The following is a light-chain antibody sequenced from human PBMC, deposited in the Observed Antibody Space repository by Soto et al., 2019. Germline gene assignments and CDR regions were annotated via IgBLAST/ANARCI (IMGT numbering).Light chain of an antibody. CDR3: QKYDRAPFT. Sequence: DIQMNKSPSSLSASVGDRVTITCRASQGISNYLAWYQQKPGKAPKFLIYDASTLQSGVTSRFSCSGSGKDFTLTISSLQPENVATDDCQKYDRAPFTFGPGSKVDIK. CDR2: DAS. CDR1: QGISNY. V-gene: IGKV1-27*01. J-gene: IGKJ3*01.